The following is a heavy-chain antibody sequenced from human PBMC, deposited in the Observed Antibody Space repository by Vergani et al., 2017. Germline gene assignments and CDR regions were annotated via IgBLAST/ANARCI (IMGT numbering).Heavy chain of an antibody. CDR2: VFHSGSA. Sequence: QVQLQESGPGLVKPSETLSLTCSVSGYSISRGYYWGWIRQPPGKGLEWIATVFHSGSAYYNPSLRRRVTISVETSKNQFSLRLTTLTAADTAVYYCARVRYYDSSGGYYYYYMDVWGKGTTVTVSS. CDR1: GYSISRGYY. D-gene: IGHD3-22*01. J-gene: IGHJ6*03. V-gene: IGHV4-38-2*02. CDR3: ARVRYYDSSGGYYYYYMDV.